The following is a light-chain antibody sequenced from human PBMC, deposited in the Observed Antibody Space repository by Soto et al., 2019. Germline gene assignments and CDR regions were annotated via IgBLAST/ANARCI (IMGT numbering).Light chain of an antibody. CDR2: SNN. CDR3: AAWDDRLNGVV. CDR1: NSNIGSNA. V-gene: IGLV1-44*01. J-gene: IGLJ2*01. Sequence: QSVLTQPPSASGTPEQRVTISCSGSNSNIGSNAVNWYLQLPGTAPNVFIYSNNQRPSGVPDRFSGSKSGTSASLAISGLQSEDEADYYCAAWDDRLNGVVFGGGTKLTVL.